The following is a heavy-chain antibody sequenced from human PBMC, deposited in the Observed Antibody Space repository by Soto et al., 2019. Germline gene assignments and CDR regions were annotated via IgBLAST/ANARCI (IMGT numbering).Heavy chain of an antibody. D-gene: IGHD2-2*01. CDR3: ARAYQGYYYYYMDV. J-gene: IGHJ6*03. Sequence: SETLSLTCTVSGGSISSYYWSWIRQPPGKGLEWIGYIYYSGSTNYNPSIKSRVTITVDTSKNQFSLKLSSVTAADTAVYYCARAYQGYYYYYMDVWGKGTTVTVSS. V-gene: IGHV4-59*01. CDR1: GGSISSYY. CDR2: IYYSGST.